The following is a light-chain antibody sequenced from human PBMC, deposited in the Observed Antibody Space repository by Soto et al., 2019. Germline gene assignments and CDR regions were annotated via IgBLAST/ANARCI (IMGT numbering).Light chain of an antibody. CDR1: SSNIGAGYD. CDR2: DNN. V-gene: IGLV1-40*01. Sequence: QSVLTQPPSVSGAPGQRVTISCTGSSSNIGAGYDVQWYQHLPGTAPKLLIYDNNNRPSGVPGRFSGSKSGTSASLAITGLQAEEEAHYYCQSYASGFVSGVVFGGGTKLTVL. CDR3: QSYASGFVSGVV. J-gene: IGLJ2*01.